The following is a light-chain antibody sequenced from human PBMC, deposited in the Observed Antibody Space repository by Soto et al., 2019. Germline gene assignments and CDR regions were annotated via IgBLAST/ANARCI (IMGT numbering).Light chain of an antibody. V-gene: IGKV3-15*01. CDR1: QSVGSN. CDR3: QQYNNWPPDRT. Sequence: EIVRTQSPATLSVSPGERATLSCRASQSVGSNLAWYQQRPGQAPRLLIYGASTRATGVPARFSGSGSGTEFTLTISSLQSEDFGIYFCQQYNNWPPDRTFGQGTKVEIK. CDR2: GAS. J-gene: IGKJ1*01.